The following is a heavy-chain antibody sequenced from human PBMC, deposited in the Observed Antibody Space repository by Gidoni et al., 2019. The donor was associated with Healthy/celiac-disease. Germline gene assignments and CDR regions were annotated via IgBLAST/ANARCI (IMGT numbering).Heavy chain of an antibody. CDR3: ASTPYIAAQEYWFDP. CDR1: GFTFSSYS. CDR2: ISSSSSYI. J-gene: IGHJ5*02. V-gene: IGHV3-21*01. Sequence: EVQLVESGGGLVKPGGSLRLSCAASGFTFSSYSMNWVRQAPGKGLEWVSSISSSSSYIYYADSVKGRFTISRDNAKNSLYLQMNSLRAEDTAVYYCASTPYIAAQEYWFDPWGQGTLVTVSS. D-gene: IGHD6-6*01.